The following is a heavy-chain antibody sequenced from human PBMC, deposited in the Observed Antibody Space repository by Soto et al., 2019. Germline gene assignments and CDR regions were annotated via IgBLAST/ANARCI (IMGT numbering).Heavy chain of an antibody. J-gene: IGHJ4*02. CDR1: GFTFSSYS. CDR3: ASRPTQPSDY. Sequence: EVQLVESGGGLVQPGGSLRLSCAASGFTFSSYSMNWVRQAPGKGLEWVSYISSSSSTIFYADSVKGRFTISRDNARNSLYLQMNSLRAEDTAVYYCASRPTQPSDYWGQGTLVTVSS. D-gene: IGHD2-2*01. CDR2: ISSSSSTI. V-gene: IGHV3-48*01.